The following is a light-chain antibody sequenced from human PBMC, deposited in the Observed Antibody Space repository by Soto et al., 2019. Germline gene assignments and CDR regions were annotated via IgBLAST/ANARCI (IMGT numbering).Light chain of an antibody. Sequence: EIVMTPYPATLSVSPGGRAGLPCRPSQSISETLAWYQQKPXQAPRLXXYGASTRAPGFPARFSGSGSGTELTLTISILHSEYFANYYCQKYNMAPSWTFGQGTKVYIK. CDR2: GAS. CDR1: QSISET. CDR3: QKYNMAPSWT. V-gene: IGKV3-15*01. J-gene: IGKJ1*01.